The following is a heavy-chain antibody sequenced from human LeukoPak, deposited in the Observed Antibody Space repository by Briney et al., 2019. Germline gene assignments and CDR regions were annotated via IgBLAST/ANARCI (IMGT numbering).Heavy chain of an antibody. J-gene: IGHJ4*02. Sequence: GGSLRLSCAASGFIFSNYNINWVRQAPGKGLEWVSYISRSSSTIYYADSVKGRFTISRDNPKNMLYLQMSSLRAEDTAVYYCARDRGYSGYVIDYWGQGTLVTVSS. CDR2: ISRSSSTI. V-gene: IGHV3-48*01. D-gene: IGHD5-12*01. CDR1: GFIFSNYN. CDR3: ARDRGYSGYVIDY.